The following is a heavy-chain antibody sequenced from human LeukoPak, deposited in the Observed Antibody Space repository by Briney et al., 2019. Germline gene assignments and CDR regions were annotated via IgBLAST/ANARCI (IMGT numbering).Heavy chain of an antibody. CDR1: GGSISSYY. Sequence: SETLSLTCTVSGGSISSYYWSWLRQPPGKGLEWIGYIYYSGSTNYNPSLKSRVTISVDTSKNQFSLKLSSVTAADTAVYYCARWPYYDFWSGYSPTSNYYYYYGMDVWGQGTTVTVSS. J-gene: IGHJ6*02. V-gene: IGHV4-59*01. D-gene: IGHD3-3*01. CDR2: IYYSGST. CDR3: ARWPYYDFWSGYSPTSNYYYYYGMDV.